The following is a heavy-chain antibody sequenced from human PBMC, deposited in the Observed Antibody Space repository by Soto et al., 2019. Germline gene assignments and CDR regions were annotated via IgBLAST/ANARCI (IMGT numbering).Heavy chain of an antibody. CDR2: INAGNGNT. D-gene: IGHD6-19*01. V-gene: IGHV1-3*05. CDR1: GYTFTGYA. Sequence: QVQLVQSGAEEKQPGASVKVSCKASGYTFTGYAMHWVRQAPGQRLEWMGWINAGNGNTKYSQKFQGRVTITRDTSASTAYMELSSPRSADTAVYYCASAVAVPADFDYWGQGTLVTVSS. CDR3: ASAVAVPADFDY. J-gene: IGHJ4*02.